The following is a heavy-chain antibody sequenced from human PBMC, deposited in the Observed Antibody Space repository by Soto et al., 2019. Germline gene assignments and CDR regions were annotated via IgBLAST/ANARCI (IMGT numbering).Heavy chain of an antibody. CDR1: GFTLSSYD. Sequence: EAQLMESGGGLVQPGGSLRLACAASGFTLSSYDMHWVRQATGKGLEWVSGIGTAGDTHYPGSVKGRFTISRENAKNSLYLQINSLRAEDTAVYYCVRQHGVPYYYYGLDVWGHGTTVTVSS. CDR2: IGTAGDT. V-gene: IGHV3-13*01. CDR3: VRQHGVPYYYYGLDV. J-gene: IGHJ6*02. D-gene: IGHD3-16*01.